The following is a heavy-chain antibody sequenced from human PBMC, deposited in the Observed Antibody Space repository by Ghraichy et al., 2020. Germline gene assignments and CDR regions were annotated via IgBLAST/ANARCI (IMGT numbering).Heavy chain of an antibody. CDR2: ISYDGSNK. CDR3: ARDHPGEWEPDYFDY. V-gene: IGHV3-30-3*01. Sequence: LSLTCAASGFTFSSYAMHWVRQAPGKGLEWVAVISYDGSNKYYADSVKGRFTISRDNSKNTLYLQMNSLRAEDTAVYYCARDHPGEWEPDYFDYWGQGTLVTVSS. D-gene: IGHD1-26*01. CDR1: GFTFSSYA. J-gene: IGHJ4*02.